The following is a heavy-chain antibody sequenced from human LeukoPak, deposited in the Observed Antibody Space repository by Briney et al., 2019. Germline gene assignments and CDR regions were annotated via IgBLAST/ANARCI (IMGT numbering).Heavy chain of an antibody. V-gene: IGHV3-11*04. J-gene: IGHJ5*02. D-gene: IGHD3-10*01. Sequence: GGSLRLSCAASGFSFSDYYMSWIRQAPGKGLEWVSYIGASGSTIYYADSVQGRFTISRDNAKNSLYLQMNSLRAEDTAVYYCAREGITMVRGVTYNWFDPWGQGTLVTVSS. CDR2: IGASGSTI. CDR3: AREGITMVRGVTYNWFDP. CDR1: GFSFSDYY.